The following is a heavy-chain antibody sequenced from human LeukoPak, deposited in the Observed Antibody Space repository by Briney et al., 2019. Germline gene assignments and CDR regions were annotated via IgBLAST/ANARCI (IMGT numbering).Heavy chain of an antibody. CDR1: GGSTSSRSYS. D-gene: IGHD4-11*01. Sequence: PSETLSLTCTVSGGSTSSRSYSWAWIRQPPGKGLEWTGNVYYSGSSYYNPSLKSRVTISVDTSKNQFSLRVTSVSAADTAIYYCARDSTDSYMDVWGKGTTVTVSS. CDR2: VYYSGSS. V-gene: IGHV4-39*07. J-gene: IGHJ6*03. CDR3: ARDSTDSYMDV.